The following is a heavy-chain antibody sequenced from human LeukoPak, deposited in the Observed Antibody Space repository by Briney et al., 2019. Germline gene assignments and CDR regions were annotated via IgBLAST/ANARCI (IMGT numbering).Heavy chain of an antibody. Sequence: GGSLRLSCATSGFTFSTSDMHWVRQAPGKGLEWVSFIQYDGSRKNYVDSVKGRFTISRDNSNNMLYLQMKSLRVEDTAVYYCAKGSPSDYDFDYWGQGTLVTVSS. V-gene: IGHV3-30*02. CDR3: AKGSPSDYDFDY. CDR1: GFTFSTSD. J-gene: IGHJ4*02. D-gene: IGHD3-3*01. CDR2: IQYDGSRK.